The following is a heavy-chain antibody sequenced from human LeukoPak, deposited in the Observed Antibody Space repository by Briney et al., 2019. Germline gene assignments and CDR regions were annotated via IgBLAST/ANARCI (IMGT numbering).Heavy chain of an antibody. V-gene: IGHV3-11*01. J-gene: IGHJ5*02. Sequence: GGSLRLSCAASGSTFNDCYMSWIRQAPGKGLEWLSYINIGGTNTHYADSVKGRFTISRDNAKKSLYLEMNNLRAEDTAVYYCATDGAGFDTWGQGVLVTVSS. CDR1: GSTFNDCY. CDR2: INIGGTNT. CDR3: ATDGAGFDT.